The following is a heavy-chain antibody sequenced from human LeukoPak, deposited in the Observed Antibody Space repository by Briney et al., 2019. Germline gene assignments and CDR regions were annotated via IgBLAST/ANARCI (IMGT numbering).Heavy chain of an antibody. V-gene: IGHV4-38-2*01. CDR1: GYSISSGYY. J-gene: IGHJ4*02. Sequence: SETLSLTRAVSGYSISSGYYWGWIRQPPGKGLEWIGSIYHSGSTYYNPSLKSRVTISVDTSKNQSSLKLSSVTAADTAVYYCARGPIVVVTAPIRYWGQGTLVTVSS. CDR3: ARGPIVVVTAPIRY. CDR2: IYHSGST. D-gene: IGHD2-21*02.